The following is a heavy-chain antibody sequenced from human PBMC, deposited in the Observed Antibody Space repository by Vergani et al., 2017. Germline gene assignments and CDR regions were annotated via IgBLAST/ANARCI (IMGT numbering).Heavy chain of an antibody. CDR1: GYSISSGYY. CDR2: IYHSGST. CDR3: ARNVFYHGSGSHRSETFFHFDH. J-gene: IGHJ4*02. D-gene: IGHD3-10*01. V-gene: IGHV4-38-2*02. Sequence: QVQLQESGPGLVKPSQTLILTCNVSGYSISSGYYWGWIRQPPGKGLEWIGSIYHSGSTYYNPSLKSRVTISVDTSKNQFSLKLSSVTAADTAVYYCARNVFYHGSGSHRSETFFHFDHWGQGILVTVSS.